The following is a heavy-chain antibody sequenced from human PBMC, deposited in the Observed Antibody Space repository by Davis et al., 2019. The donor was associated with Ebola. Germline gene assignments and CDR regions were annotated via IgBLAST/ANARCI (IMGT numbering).Heavy chain of an antibody. V-gene: IGHV3-30*18. CDR3: AKDTEQLVSNYGMDV. J-gene: IGHJ6*02. Sequence: GESLKISCAASGFTFSSYGMHWVRQAPGKGLEWVAVISYDGSNKYYADSVKGRFTISRDNAKNSLYLQMNSLRAEDTALYYCAKDTEQLVSNYGMDVWGQGTTVTVSS. CDR2: ISYDGSNK. CDR1: GFTFSSYG. D-gene: IGHD6-6*01.